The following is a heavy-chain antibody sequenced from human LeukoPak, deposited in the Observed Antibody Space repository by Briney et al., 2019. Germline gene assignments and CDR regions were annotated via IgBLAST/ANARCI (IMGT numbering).Heavy chain of an antibody. V-gene: IGHV4-39*07. Sequence: SETLSLTCTVSGGSISSSSYYWGWIRQPPGKGLEWIGEINHSGGTNYNPSLKSRVTISVDTSKNQFSLKLSSVTAADTAVYYCARDHGVYVSGWFDPWGQGTLVTVSS. J-gene: IGHJ5*02. CDR3: ARDHGVYVSGWFDP. D-gene: IGHD2-8*01. CDR2: INHSGGT. CDR1: GGSISSSSYY.